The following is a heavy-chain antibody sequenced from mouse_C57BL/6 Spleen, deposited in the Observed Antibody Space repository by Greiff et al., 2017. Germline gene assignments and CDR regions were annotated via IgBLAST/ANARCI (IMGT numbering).Heavy chain of an antibody. J-gene: IGHJ4*01. CDR3: AKQGDGSFYAMDY. D-gene: IGHD1-1*01. Sequence: VQLVESGPGLVAPSQSLSITCTVSGFSLTSYGVDWVRQPPGKGLEWLGVIWGGGSTHYNSALMSRLSISNDNSKSQVFLNRNSLQTDDTAMYYWAKQGDGSFYAMDYWGQGTSVTVSS. CDR1: GFSLTSYG. CDR2: IWGGGST. V-gene: IGHV2-9*01.